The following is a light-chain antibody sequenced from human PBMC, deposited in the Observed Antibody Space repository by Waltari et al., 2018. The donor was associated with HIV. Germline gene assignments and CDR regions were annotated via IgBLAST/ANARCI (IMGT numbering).Light chain of an antibody. CDR1: GGLSSYA. CDR2: LKRYGSH. CDR3: QTWDTGPV. Sequence: QLVLTQSPSASAFLGASVKITCTLNGGLSSYAIAWHQQQPEKGPRYLMKLKRYGSHNREDGIPHRFTASNTGADHHPNIYSLQSEDEGYYYFQTWDTGPVFGGGTKLTVL. V-gene: IGLV4-69*01. J-gene: IGLJ3*02.